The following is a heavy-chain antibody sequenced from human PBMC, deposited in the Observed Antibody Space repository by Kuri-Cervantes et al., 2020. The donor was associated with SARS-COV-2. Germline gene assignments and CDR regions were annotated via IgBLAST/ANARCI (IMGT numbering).Heavy chain of an antibody. CDR2: VNHRGDT. V-gene: IGHV4-34*01. CDR1: GEAFSGYY. CDR3: ATMTVLSSDAFDI. Sequence: SQTLSLTCAFYGEAFSGYYWTWIRQSPGKGLEWIGEVNHRGDTNYNPSLMGRVFISVDKSNSQFSLRLTSVTAADTAVYHCATMTVLSSDAFDIWGLGTMVTVSS. J-gene: IGHJ3*02. D-gene: IGHD4-11*01.